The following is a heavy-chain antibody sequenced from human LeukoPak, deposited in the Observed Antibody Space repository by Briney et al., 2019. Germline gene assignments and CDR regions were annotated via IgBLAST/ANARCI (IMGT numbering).Heavy chain of an antibody. V-gene: IGHV1-46*01. J-gene: IGHJ4*02. Sequence: ASVKVSCKASGYTFTSYYMHWVRQAPGQGLEWMGIINPSGGSTSYAQKFQGRVTMTRDTSTSTVYMELSSLRSEDTAVYYCARPTAQKYSSGNTSFGYWGQGTLVTVSS. D-gene: IGHD6-19*01. CDR3: ARPTAQKYSSGNTSFGY. CDR1: GYTFTSYY. CDR2: INPSGGST.